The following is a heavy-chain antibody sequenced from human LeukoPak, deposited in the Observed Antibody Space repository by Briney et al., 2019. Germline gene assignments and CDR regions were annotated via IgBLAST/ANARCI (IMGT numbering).Heavy chain of an antibody. CDR1: GGSISTSSYY. V-gene: IGHV4-39*01. Sequence: SSETLSLTCTVSGGSISTSSYYWGWIPQAPGLGLEWVGSIFCSGSDYYSASLKSRVAISVDTYKNQFSLNWSFVTAADAALCFCARQRNVAAAGPGDFDSWGQGTLVTATS. J-gene: IGHJ4*02. CDR2: IFCSGSD. D-gene: IGHD6-13*01. CDR3: ARQRNVAAAGPGDFDS.